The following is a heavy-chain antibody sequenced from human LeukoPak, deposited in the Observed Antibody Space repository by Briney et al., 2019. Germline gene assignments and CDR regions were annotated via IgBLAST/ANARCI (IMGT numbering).Heavy chain of an antibody. D-gene: IGHD6-6*01. J-gene: IGHJ4*02. Sequence: ASVKVSCKASGYTFTTYGINWVRQAPGQGLEWMGGFDPEDGETIYAQKFQGRVTMTEDTSTDTAYMELSSLRSEDTAVYYCATSRGGSNPPLVPLFDYWGQGTLVTVSS. CDR3: ATSRGGSNPPLVPLFDY. CDR2: FDPEDGET. V-gene: IGHV1-24*01. CDR1: GYTFTTYG.